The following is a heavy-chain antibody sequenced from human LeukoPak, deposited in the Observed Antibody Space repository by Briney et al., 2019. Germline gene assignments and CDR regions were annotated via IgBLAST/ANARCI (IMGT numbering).Heavy chain of an antibody. Sequence: GESLKISCKGSGYSFTNYWIGWVRQMPGKGLEWMGIIYPGDSDTRYSPSFQGQVTISADKSISTAYLQWSSLKASDTAMYYCARQIRPYYDFWSGYSDAFDIWGQGTMVTVSS. D-gene: IGHD3-3*01. V-gene: IGHV5-51*01. CDR1: GYSFTNYW. CDR3: ARQIRPYYDFWSGYSDAFDI. CDR2: IYPGDSDT. J-gene: IGHJ3*02.